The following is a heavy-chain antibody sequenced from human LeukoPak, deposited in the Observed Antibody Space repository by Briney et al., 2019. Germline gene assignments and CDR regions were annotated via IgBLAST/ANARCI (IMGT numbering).Heavy chain of an antibody. CDR2: IYYSGST. CDR3: ARHGRGSHDYVWGSYRYTVSPNGFDP. V-gene: IGHV4-31*03. Sequence: SQTLSLTCTVSGGSISSGGYYWSWIRQHPGKGLEWIGYIYYSGSTYYNPSLKSRVTISVDTSKNQFSLKLSSVTAADTAVYYCARHGRGSHDYVWGSYRYTVSPNGFDPRGQGTLVTVSS. CDR1: GGSISSGGYY. J-gene: IGHJ5*02. D-gene: IGHD3-16*02.